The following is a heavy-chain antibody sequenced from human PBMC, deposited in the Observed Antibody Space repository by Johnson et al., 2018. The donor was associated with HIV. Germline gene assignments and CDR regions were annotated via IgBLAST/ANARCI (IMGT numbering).Heavy chain of an antibody. CDR1: GFTFSSYW. V-gene: IGHV3-7*01. CDR3: ARDMGREYYSGGDAFDI. CDR2: IKQDGSEK. D-gene: IGHD2-21*01. J-gene: IGHJ3*02. Sequence: VQLVESGGGVVQPGGSLRLSCAASGFTFSSYWMSWVRQAPGKGLEWVANIKQDGSEKYYVDSVKGRFTISRDNSKNTLYLQMNSLRAEDTAVYYCARDMGREYYSGGDAFDIWGQGTMVTVSS.